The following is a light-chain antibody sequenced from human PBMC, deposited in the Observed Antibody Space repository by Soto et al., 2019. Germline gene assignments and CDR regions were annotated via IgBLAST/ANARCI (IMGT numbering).Light chain of an antibody. Sequence: EVVLTQSPGTLSLSPGERATLSCRASQSVSSGYLAWYQQKPGQAPRLLIYGGSIRATGIPDRFSGSGSGSDSTLTISRLEPEDFAVYYCQQFGSAPHTFGQGTKLE. CDR1: QSVSSGY. CDR3: QQFGSAPHT. CDR2: GGS. V-gene: IGKV3-20*01. J-gene: IGKJ2*01.